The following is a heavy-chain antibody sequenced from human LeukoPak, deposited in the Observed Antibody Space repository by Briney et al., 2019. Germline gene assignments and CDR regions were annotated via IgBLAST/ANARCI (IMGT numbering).Heavy chain of an antibody. J-gene: IGHJ6*02. CDR2: ISYSGST. Sequence: TSETLSLTCTVSGGSSSGYYWSWIRQPPGKGLEWIGYISYSGSTKYNPSLKSRVTISVDTSKNQFSLKLSSVTAADTAVYYCARHGGCSGGSCYPVYYYGMDVWGQGTTVTVSS. V-gene: IGHV4-59*08. CDR1: GGSSSGYY. CDR3: ARHGGCSGGSCYPVYYYGMDV. D-gene: IGHD2-15*01.